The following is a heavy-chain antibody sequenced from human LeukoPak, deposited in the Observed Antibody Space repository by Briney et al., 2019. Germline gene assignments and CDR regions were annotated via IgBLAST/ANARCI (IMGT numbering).Heavy chain of an antibody. D-gene: IGHD2-2*01. J-gene: IGHJ4*02. CDR2: INPSSGDT. CDR1: GYTFTDYY. Sequence: VASVKVSCKASGYTFTDYYMHWVRQAPGQGFEWMGWINPSSGDTNYAQKFQGRVTMTRDTSISTAHMELSRLRSDDTAVYYCARANFLYCSSTTCLFDYWGQGTLVIVSS. V-gene: IGHV1-2*02. CDR3: ARANFLYCSSTTCLFDY.